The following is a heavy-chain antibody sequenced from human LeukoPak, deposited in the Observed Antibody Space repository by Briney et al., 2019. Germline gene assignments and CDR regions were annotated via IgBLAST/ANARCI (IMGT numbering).Heavy chain of an antibody. D-gene: IGHD1-26*01. CDR2: IHPNSGGT. V-gene: IGHV1-2*02. J-gene: IGHJ4*02. Sequence: GASVKVSCKPSGYTSTGYYMYWVRQAHGQGLEWMGWIHPNSGGTNYAQKFQGRVTMTRDTSISTAYMELSRLRSDDTAVYYCARARGSYSFDYWGQGTLVTVSP. CDR3: ARARGSYSFDY. CDR1: GYTSTGYY.